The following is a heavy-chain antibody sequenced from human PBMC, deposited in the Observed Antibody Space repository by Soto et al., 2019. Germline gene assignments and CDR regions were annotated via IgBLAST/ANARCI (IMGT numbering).Heavy chain of an antibody. CDR2: ISYDGSNK. CDR3: AKDLITMVRGVIITFYGMDV. J-gene: IGHJ6*02. CDR1: GFTFSSYG. D-gene: IGHD3-10*01. V-gene: IGHV3-30*18. Sequence: QVQLVESGGGVVQPGRSLRLSCAASGFTFSSYGMHWVRQAPGKGLEWVAVISYDGSNKYYADSVKGRFTISRDNSKNTLYLQMNSLRAEDTAVYYCAKDLITMVRGVIITFYGMDVWGQGTTVTVSS.